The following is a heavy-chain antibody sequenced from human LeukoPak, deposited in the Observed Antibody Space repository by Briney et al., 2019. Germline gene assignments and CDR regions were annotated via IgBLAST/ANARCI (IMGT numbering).Heavy chain of an antibody. D-gene: IGHD2-15*01. V-gene: IGHV1-2*02. J-gene: IGHJ4*02. CDR2: INPNSGGT. Sequence: ASVKVSCEASGYTFTGYYMHWVRQAPGQGLEWMGWINPNSGGTNYAQKFRGRVTMTRDTSISTAYMELSRLRSDDTAVYYCARSWRFCSGDSCYPIDYWGQGTLVTVSS. CDR3: ARSWRFCSGDSCYPIDY. CDR1: GYTFTGYY.